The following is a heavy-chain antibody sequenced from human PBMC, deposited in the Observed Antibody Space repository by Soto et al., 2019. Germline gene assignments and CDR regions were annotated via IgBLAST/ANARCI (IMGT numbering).Heavy chain of an antibody. CDR2: ISYDGSNK. D-gene: IGHD2-2*02. CDR1: GFTFSSYG. J-gene: IGHJ6*02. Sequence: QVQLVESGGGVVQPGRSLRLSCAASGFTFSSYGMHWVRQAPGMGLEWVAVISYDGSNKYYADSVKGRFTISRDNSKNTLYLQMNRLRAEDTAVYYCAKDQVVVVPAAIVGYWYYGMDVWCQWTTVIVSS. CDR3: AKDQVVVVPAAIVGYWYYGMDV. V-gene: IGHV3-30*18.